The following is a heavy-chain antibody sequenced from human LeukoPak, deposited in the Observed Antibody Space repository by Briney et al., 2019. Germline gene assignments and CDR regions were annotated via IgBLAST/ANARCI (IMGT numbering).Heavy chain of an antibody. J-gene: IGHJ4*02. CDR2: INHSGST. CDR1: GGSFSGYY. D-gene: IGHD4-17*01. V-gene: IGHV4-34*01. CDR3: ARGEAVTTFYDY. Sequence: SETLSLTCAVYGGSFSGYYWSWIRQPPGKGLEWIGEINHSGSTNYNPSLKSRVTISVDTSKNQFSLKLSSVTAADTAVYYCARGEAVTTFYDYWGQGAPVTVSS.